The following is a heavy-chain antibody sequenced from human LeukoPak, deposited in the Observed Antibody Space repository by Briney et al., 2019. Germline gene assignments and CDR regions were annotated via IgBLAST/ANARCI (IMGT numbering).Heavy chain of an antibody. CDR3: AELGITMIGGV. V-gene: IGHV3-21*01. Sequence: PGGSLRLSCAASGFTFSRYSMNWVRQAPGKGLEWVSSISISSNYIYYPDSVKGRFTISRDNAKNSLYLQMNSLRAEDTAVYYCAELGITMIGGVWGKGTTVTISS. J-gene: IGHJ6*04. CDR1: GFTFSRYS. D-gene: IGHD3-10*02. CDR2: ISISSNYI.